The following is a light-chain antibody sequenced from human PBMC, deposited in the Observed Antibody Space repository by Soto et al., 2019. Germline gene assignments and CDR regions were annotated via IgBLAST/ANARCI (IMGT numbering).Light chain of an antibody. J-gene: IGKJ1*01. Sequence: EVVLTQSPGTLSLSPGEEATPSSSLRQSVSNHYLAWYQQKPGQAPRLLIYGASSRATDIPARFSGSGSGTEFTLTISSLQSEDFAEYHCQQYNNWPQTFGQGTKVDIK. CDR1: QSVSNH. CDR2: GAS. V-gene: IGKV3-15*01. CDR3: QQYNNWPQT.